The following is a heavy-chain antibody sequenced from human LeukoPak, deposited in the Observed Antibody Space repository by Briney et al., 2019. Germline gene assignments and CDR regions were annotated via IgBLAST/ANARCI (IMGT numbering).Heavy chain of an antibody. V-gene: IGHV1-8*01. CDR1: GYTFTSYD. J-gene: IGHJ4*02. D-gene: IGHD2-21*01. CDR2: MNPNNGNT. Sequence: ASVKVSCKASGYTFTSYDINWVRQATGQGLEWMGWMNPNNGNTVYAQKFQGRVTMTRNTSISTAYMELSSLRSEDTAVYYCARGGAIVVLNAIRLLDYWGQGTLVTVSS. CDR3: ARGGAIVVLNAIRLLDY.